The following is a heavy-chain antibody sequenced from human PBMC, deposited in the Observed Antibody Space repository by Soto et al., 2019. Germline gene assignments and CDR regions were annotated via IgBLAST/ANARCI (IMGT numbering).Heavy chain of an antibody. CDR3: ASYGSGSYSFVY. Sequence: QVQLQESGPGLVKPSETLSLTCTVSGGSISGYYWSWIRQPPGKGLEWIGYVWHSGSTNYNPSLKSRGTISVDTSKNQFSLKLSSMTAEDTAVYSCASYGSGSYSFVYWGQGTLVTVSS. CDR2: VWHSGST. CDR1: GGSISGYY. V-gene: IGHV4-59*08. D-gene: IGHD3-10*01. J-gene: IGHJ4*02.